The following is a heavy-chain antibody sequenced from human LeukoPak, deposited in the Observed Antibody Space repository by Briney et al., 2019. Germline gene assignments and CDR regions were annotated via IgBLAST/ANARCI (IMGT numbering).Heavy chain of an antibody. D-gene: IGHD1-26*01. CDR2: ISHSGST. CDR3: ARRGSGSYRRTFDY. J-gene: IGHJ4*02. Sequence: SETLSLTCTVSGYSINSGYYWTWIRQPPGKGLAWIGEISHSGSTNYNPSLESRVTISVDTSKNRFSLRLNSLTAADTAVYYCARRGSGSYRRTFDYWGQGTLVTVSS. V-gene: IGHV4-34*01. CDR1: GYSINSGYY.